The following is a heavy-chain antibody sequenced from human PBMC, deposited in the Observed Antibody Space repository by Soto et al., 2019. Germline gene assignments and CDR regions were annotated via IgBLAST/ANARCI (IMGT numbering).Heavy chain of an antibody. J-gene: IGHJ5*02. Sequence: SETLSLTCAVYGGSFSGYYWSWIRQPPGKGLEWIGEINYSGSTNYNPSLKSRVTISVDTSKNQFSLKLSSVTAADTAVYYCARGLRLRITIFGAAPFDPWGQGTLVTVSS. CDR2: INYSGST. V-gene: IGHV4-34*01. CDR1: GGSFSGYY. D-gene: IGHD3-3*01. CDR3: ARGLRLRITIFGAAPFDP.